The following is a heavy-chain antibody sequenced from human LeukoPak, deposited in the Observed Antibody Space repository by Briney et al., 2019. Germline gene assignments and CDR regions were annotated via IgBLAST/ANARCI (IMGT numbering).Heavy chain of an antibody. CDR3: AAPRAYSSGWYPRVTEAYYFDY. J-gene: IGHJ4*02. CDR1: GYTLTELS. D-gene: IGHD6-19*01. CDR2: FDPEDGET. Sequence: ASVKVSCKVSGYTLTELSMHWVRQAPGKGLEWMGGFDPEDGETIYAQKFQGRVTMTEDTSTDTAYMELSSLRSEDTAVYPCAAPRAYSSGWYPRVTEAYYFDYWGQGTLVTVSS. V-gene: IGHV1-24*01.